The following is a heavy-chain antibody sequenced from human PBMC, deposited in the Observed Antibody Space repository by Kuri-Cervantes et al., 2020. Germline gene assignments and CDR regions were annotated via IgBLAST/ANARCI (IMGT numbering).Heavy chain of an antibody. CDR3: ARDRRCSSTSCLYSGSYYYFDY. V-gene: IGHV4-59*13. CDR1: GGSISSYY. Sequence: GSLRLSCTVSGGSISSYYWSWIRQPPGKGLEWIGYIYYSGSTNYNPSLESRVTISVGTSKNQFSLKLSSVTAADTAVYYCARDRRCSSTSCLYSGSYYYFDYWGQGTLVTVSS. CDR2: IYYSGST. D-gene: IGHD2-2*01. J-gene: IGHJ4*02.